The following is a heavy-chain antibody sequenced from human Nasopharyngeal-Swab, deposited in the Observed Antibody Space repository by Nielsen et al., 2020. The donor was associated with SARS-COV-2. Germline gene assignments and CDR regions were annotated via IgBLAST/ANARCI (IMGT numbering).Heavy chain of an antibody. J-gene: IGHJ6*02. D-gene: IGHD5-12*01. CDR3: ARVRYTYGSDYLNFYGMDV. CDR2: ISYDGSNE. Sequence: GESLKISCVGAEFTFRSYTIHWVRQAPGKGLEWVAVISYDGSNEYYADSVKGRFTVSRDNSKNTLYLQMKSLRLEDTAVYYCARVRYTYGSDYLNFYGMDVWGQGTTVTVSS. V-gene: IGHV3-30-3*01. CDR1: EFTFRSYT.